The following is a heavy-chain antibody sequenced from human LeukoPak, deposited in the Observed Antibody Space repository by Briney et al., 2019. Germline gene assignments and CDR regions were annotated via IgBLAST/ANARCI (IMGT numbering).Heavy chain of an antibody. CDR1: GGSISSYY. D-gene: IGHD3-16*01. J-gene: IGHJ5*02. V-gene: IGHV4-59*08. CDR2: IFYSGGS. Sequence: SETLSLTCTVSGGSISSYYWTWIRQPPGKGLEWIGYIFYSGGSNYNPSLKSRVTTSVDTSKNHFSLKLSSVTAADTAVYYCARGDYLDPWGQGTLVTVSS. CDR3: ARGDYLDP.